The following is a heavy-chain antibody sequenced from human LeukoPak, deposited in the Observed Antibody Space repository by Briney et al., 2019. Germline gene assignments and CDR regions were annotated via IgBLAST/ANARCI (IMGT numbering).Heavy chain of an antibody. V-gene: IGHV3-21*01. CDR3: ARGGSSGYYGY. Sequence: PGGSLRLSCAASGFTFSSYSMNWVRQAPGRGLEWVSSISSSSTYTYYADSVKGRFTISRDNAKNSLYLQMNSLRAEDTAVYYCARGGSSGYYGYWGQGTLVTVSS. D-gene: IGHD3-22*01. CDR2: ISSSSTYT. CDR1: GFTFSSYS. J-gene: IGHJ4*02.